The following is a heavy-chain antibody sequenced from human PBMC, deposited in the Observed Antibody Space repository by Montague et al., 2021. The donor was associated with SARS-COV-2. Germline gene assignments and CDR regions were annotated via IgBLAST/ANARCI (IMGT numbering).Heavy chain of an antibody. CDR3: ALNYFRVRSWYGMDV. CDR1: GGSISSGDYY. Sequence: TLSLTCTVSGGSISSGDYYWSWIRQHPGKGLEWIGYIYYSGSTYYNPSLKSRVTISVDTSKNQFSLKLSSVTAADTAVYYCALNYFRVRSWYGMDVWGQGTTVTVSS. V-gene: IGHV4-31*03. D-gene: IGHD3-10*01. J-gene: IGHJ6*02. CDR2: IYYSGST.